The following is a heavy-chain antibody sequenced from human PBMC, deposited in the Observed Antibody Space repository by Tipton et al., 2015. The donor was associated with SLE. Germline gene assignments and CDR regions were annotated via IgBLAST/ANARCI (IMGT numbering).Heavy chain of an antibody. J-gene: IGHJ4*02. V-gene: IGHV3-21*01. CDR2: ISSSSSYI. CDR1: GFTFSSYS. D-gene: IGHD6-13*01. CDR3: ARDLKRGAPYSSSGGY. Sequence: GSLRLSCAASGFTFSSYSMNWVRQAPGKGLEWVSSISSSSSYIYYADSVKGRFTISRDNAKNSLYLQMNSLRAEDTAVYYCARDLKRGAPYSSSGGYWGQGTLVTVSS.